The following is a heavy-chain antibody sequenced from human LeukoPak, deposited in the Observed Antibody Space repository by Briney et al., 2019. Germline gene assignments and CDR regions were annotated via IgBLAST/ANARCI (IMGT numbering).Heavy chain of an antibody. CDR2: ISSSSSYI. D-gene: IGHD2-15*01. CDR3: AKEGCSGGSCYFDY. V-gene: IGHV3-21*01. Sequence: GGSLRLSCAASGFTFSSYSMNWVRQAPGKGLEWVSSISSSSSYIYYADSVKGRFTISRDNAKNSLYLQMNSLRAEDTAVYYCAKEGCSGGSCYFDYWGQGTLVTVSS. CDR1: GFTFSSYS. J-gene: IGHJ4*02.